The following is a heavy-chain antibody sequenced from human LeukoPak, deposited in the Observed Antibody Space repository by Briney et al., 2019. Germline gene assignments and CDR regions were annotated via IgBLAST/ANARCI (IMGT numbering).Heavy chain of an antibody. Sequence: SETLSLTCTVSGGSISGYYWGWIRQPPGKGLEWIGTIYHSGFTYYNPSLKSRVTISVDTSKNQFSLNLSSVTAADTAVYYCARRGDGYNPDYWGQGTLVTVSS. CDR2: IYHSGFT. V-gene: IGHV4-38-2*02. J-gene: IGHJ4*02. CDR1: GGSISGYY. D-gene: IGHD5-24*01. CDR3: ARRGDGYNPDY.